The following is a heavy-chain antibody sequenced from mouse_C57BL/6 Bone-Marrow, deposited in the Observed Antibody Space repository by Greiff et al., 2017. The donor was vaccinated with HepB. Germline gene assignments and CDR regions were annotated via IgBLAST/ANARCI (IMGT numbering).Heavy chain of an antibody. CDR1: GFNIKDDY. CDR3: TSLDYGTY. Sequence: EVQLVESGAELVRPGASVKLSCTASGFNIKDDYMHWVKQRPEQGLEWIGWIDPENGDTEYASKFQGKATITADTSSNTAYLQLSSLTSEDTAVYYCTSLDYGTYWGQGTTLTVSS. D-gene: IGHD2-1*01. V-gene: IGHV14-4*01. J-gene: IGHJ2*01. CDR2: IDPENGDT.